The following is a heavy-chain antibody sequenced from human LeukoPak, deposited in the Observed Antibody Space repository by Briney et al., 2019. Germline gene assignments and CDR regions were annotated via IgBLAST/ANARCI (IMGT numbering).Heavy chain of an antibody. Sequence: SQTLSLTCTVSGGSISSGDYYWSWIRQPPGKGLEWIGYIYYSGSTYYNQSLKSRVTISVDTSKNQFSLKLSSVTAADTAVYYCARGYCSSTSCYPANDAFDIWGQGTMVTVSS. J-gene: IGHJ3*02. D-gene: IGHD2-2*01. V-gene: IGHV4-30-4*08. CDR1: GGSISSGDYY. CDR3: ARGYCSSTSCYPANDAFDI. CDR2: IYYSGST.